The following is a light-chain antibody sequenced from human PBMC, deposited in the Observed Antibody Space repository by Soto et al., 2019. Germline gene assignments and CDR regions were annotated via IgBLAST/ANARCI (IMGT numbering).Light chain of an antibody. CDR3: LQVYSFPRT. CDR1: QGIDNW. Sequence: DIQMTQSPSSVSASVGDRVTITCRASQGIDNWLAWFQQKPGKAPKYLIQAASSLQGGVPSTFSGSGSGTDFTLTINTLHPEDFATYYCLQVYSFPRTFGQGTKVDI. V-gene: IGKV1-12*01. J-gene: IGKJ1*01. CDR2: AAS.